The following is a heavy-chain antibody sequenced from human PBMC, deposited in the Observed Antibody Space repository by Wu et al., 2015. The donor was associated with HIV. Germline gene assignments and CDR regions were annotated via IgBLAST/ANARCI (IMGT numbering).Heavy chain of an antibody. D-gene: IGHD6-13*01. V-gene: IGHV1-18*01. CDR3: AKHSSSWYFYYYYGMDV. CDR1: GYTFTSYG. Sequence: SVKVSCKASGYTFTSYGISWVRQAPGQGLEWMGWISAYNGNTNYAQKLQGRVTMTTDTSTSTAYMELRSLRSGDTAVYYCAKHSSSWYFYYYYGMDVWGQGTSVTVSS. J-gene: IGHJ6*02. CDR2: ISAYNGNT.